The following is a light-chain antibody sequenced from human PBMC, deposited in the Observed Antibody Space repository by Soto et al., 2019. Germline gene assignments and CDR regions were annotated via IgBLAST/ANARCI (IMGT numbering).Light chain of an antibody. V-gene: IGKV3-20*01. Sequence: ELVLTQYPGTLSCSAGERATLSGGASKTISTNYLAWSQQKPGPAPRLLLYGASKMATGIPDRFSGSGSGTDFTLTISRLEPEDCAVYCCQQYGSSPRTFGQGTKVDIK. J-gene: IGKJ1*01. CDR3: QQYGSSPRT. CDR2: GAS. CDR1: KTISTNY.